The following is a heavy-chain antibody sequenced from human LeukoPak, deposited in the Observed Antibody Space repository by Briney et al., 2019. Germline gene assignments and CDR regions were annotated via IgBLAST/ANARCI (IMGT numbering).Heavy chain of an antibody. J-gene: IGHJ4*02. D-gene: IGHD3-16*02. CDR1: GFTFSSYA. CDR2: ISGSGGST. V-gene: IGHV3-23*01. Sequence: GGSLRLSCAASGFTFSSYAMSWVRQAPGKGLEWVSAISGSGGSTYYADSVKGRFTISRDNSKNTLYLQMNSLRAEDTAVYYCANYYVWGSYRSYYFDYWGRGTLVTVSS. CDR3: ANYYVWGSYRSYYFDY.